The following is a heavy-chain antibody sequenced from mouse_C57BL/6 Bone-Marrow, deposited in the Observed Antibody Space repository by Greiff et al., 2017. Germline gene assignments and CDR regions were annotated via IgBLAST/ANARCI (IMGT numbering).Heavy chain of an antibody. J-gene: IGHJ2*01. D-gene: IGHD1-1*01. CDR2: IYPRSGNT. CDR1: GYTFTSYG. Sequence: VQLQQSGAELARPGASVKLSCKASGYTFTSYGISWVKQRTGQGLEWIGEIYPRSGNTYYTEKFKGKATLTADKSSSTAYMALRSLTSEDSAVYFCARWNYYGSSYGYWGKGTTLTVSS. CDR3: ARWNYYGSSYGY. V-gene: IGHV1-81*01.